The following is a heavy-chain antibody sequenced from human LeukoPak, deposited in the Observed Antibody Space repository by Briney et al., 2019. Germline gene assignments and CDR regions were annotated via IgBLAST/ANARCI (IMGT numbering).Heavy chain of an antibody. Sequence: SGGSLRLPCAASGFTFSSYWMHWVRQAPGKGLVWVSRINSDGSSTSYADSVKGRFTISRDNAKNTLYLQMNSLRAEDTAVYYCARVKRHHMIVVVKDAFDIWGQGTMVTVSS. CDR2: INSDGSST. V-gene: IGHV3-74*01. CDR1: GFTFSSYW. D-gene: IGHD3-22*01. CDR3: ARVKRHHMIVVVKDAFDI. J-gene: IGHJ3*02.